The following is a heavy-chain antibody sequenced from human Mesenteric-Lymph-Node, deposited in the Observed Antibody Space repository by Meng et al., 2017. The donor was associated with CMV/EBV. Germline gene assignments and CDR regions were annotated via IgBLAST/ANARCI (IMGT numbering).Heavy chain of an antibody. V-gene: IGHV5-51*01. CDR2: IYPGNSDT. CDR1: GYNFNMFW. D-gene: IGHD3-3*01. J-gene: IGHJ5*02. CDR3: ARQESGFPAWFDP. Sequence: KVSCKGFGYNFNMFWIGWVRQMPGKGLEWMGIIYPGNSDTRYSPSFQGQVTISADKSITTVYLEWTSLKASDTATYYCARQESGFPAWFDPWGQGTVVIVSS.